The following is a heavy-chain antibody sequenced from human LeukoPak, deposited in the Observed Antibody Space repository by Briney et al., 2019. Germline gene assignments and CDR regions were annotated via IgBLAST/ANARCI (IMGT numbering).Heavy chain of an antibody. CDR1: GFTFSSYA. J-gene: IGHJ4*02. CDR3: AKDSSSATFDY. V-gene: IGHV3-23*01. Sequence: GGSLRLSCAASGFTFSSYAMSWVRQAPGNGLEWVSAISGSGGSTYYADSVKGRFTISRDNSKHTLYLQMNSLRAEDTAVYYCAKDSSSATFDYWGQGTLVTVSS. D-gene: IGHD6-13*01. CDR2: ISGSGGST.